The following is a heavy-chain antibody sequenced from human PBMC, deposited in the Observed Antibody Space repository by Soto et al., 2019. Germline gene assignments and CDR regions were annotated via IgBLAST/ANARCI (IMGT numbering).Heavy chain of an antibody. CDR1: GFTFSDYY. D-gene: IGHD6-13*01. Sequence: PGGSLRLSCAASGFTFSDYYMSWILQPPGKGLEWVSYISSSGSTIYYADSVKGRFTISRDNAKNSLYLQMNSLRAEDTAVYYCARDVNMAAGDLFDYWGQGTLVTVS. J-gene: IGHJ4*02. V-gene: IGHV3-11*01. CDR2: ISSSGSTI. CDR3: ARDVNMAAGDLFDY.